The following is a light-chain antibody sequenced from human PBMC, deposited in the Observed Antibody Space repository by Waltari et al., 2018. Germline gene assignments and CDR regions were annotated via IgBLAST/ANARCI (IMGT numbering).Light chain of an antibody. CDR3: QQYYTTPSIT. J-gene: IGKJ5*01. Sequence: DIQMTQSPSSLSASVGDRVTITCRASLGISNSLAWYQQKPGKAPKLLLYAASKLESGVPSRFRGSRSGTDYTLTISSLQPEDFATYYCQQYYTTPSITFGQGTRVEIK. CDR2: AAS. CDR1: LGISNS. V-gene: IGKV1-NL1*01.